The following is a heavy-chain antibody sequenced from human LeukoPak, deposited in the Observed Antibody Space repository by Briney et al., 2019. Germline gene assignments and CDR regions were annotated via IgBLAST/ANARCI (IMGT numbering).Heavy chain of an antibody. Sequence: ASVKVSCKASGYTFTSYAMNWVRQAPGQGLEWMGWINTNTGNPTYAQGFTGRFVFSLDTSVSTAYLQISSLKAEDTAVYYCARGGGLGYYYYYGIDVWGQGTTVTVSS. CDR3: ARGGGLGYYYYYGIDV. CDR2: INTNTGNP. D-gene: IGHD3-16*01. CDR1: GYTFTSYA. V-gene: IGHV7-4-1*02. J-gene: IGHJ6*02.